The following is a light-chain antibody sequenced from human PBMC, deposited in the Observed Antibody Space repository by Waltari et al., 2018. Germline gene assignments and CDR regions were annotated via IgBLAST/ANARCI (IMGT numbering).Light chain of an antibody. CDR2: KAS. CDR1: QSISSW. J-gene: IGKJ1*01. CDR3: QQYNSYPWT. Sequence: DIQMTQSPSTLSASVGDRVTITCRASQSISSWLAWDQQKPGKAPKLRIYKASSLESGVPSRFSGSGSGTEFTLTISSLQPDDFATYYCQQYNSYPWTFGQGTKVEIK. V-gene: IGKV1-5*03.